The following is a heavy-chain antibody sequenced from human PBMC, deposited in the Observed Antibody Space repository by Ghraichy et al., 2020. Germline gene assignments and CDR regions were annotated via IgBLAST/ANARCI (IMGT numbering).Heavy chain of an antibody. CDR1: GSFIDTGHY. CDR3: ARVVGNPYYIDD. V-gene: IGHV4-38-2*02. CDR2: VYYTGKT. Sequence: GSLRLSCTVSGSFIDTGHYWGWIRQPPGKGLEWIGVVYYTGKTYSNPSLKSRVAISVDTSRNQFSLNLSSVTAPDTAVYYCARVVGNPYYIDDWGPGALVSVSS. D-gene: IGHD4-23*01. J-gene: IGHJ4*02.